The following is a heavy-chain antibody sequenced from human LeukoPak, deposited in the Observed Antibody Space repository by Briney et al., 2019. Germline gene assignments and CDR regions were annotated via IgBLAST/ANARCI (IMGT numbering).Heavy chain of an antibody. CDR3: ARSTVVTPGHYYYYYMDV. J-gene: IGHJ6*03. V-gene: IGHV3-64*01. CDR1: GFTFSSYG. CDR2: ISSNGGST. D-gene: IGHD4-23*01. Sequence: GGSLRLSCAASGFTFSSYGMHWVRQAPGKGLEYVSAISSNGGSTYYANSVKGRFTISRDNSKNTLYLQMGSLRAEDMAVYYCARSTVVTPGHYYYYYMDVWGKGTTVTVSS.